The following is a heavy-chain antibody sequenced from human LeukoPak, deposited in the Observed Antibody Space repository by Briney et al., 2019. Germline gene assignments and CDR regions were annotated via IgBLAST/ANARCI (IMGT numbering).Heavy chain of an antibody. CDR3: ARDHCTNGVCQGDY. D-gene: IGHD2-8*01. CDR2: MRYDGSNE. V-gene: IGHV3-30*02. CDR1: GFTFSSYD. Sequence: PGGSLTLSCAASGFTFSSYDMHWVRQAPGKGLEWVAFMRYDGSNEYYADSVKGRFTISRASSKNTLYLQMNSLRAEDTAVYYCARDHCTNGVCQGDYWGQGTLVTVSS. J-gene: IGHJ4*02.